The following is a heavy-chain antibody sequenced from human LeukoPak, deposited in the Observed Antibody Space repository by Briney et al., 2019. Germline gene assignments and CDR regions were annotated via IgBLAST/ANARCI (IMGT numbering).Heavy chain of an antibody. D-gene: IGHD3-22*01. CDR1: GYTFTGYY. V-gene: IGHV1-2*02. CDR2: INPNSGGT. Sequence: ASVKVPCKASGYTFTGYYMHWVRQAPGQGLEWMGWINPNSGGTNYAQKFQGRVTMTRDTSISTAYMELSRLRSDDTAVYYCARDHYDSSGYYLGAFDIWGQGTMVTVSS. CDR3: ARDHYDSSGYYLGAFDI. J-gene: IGHJ3*02.